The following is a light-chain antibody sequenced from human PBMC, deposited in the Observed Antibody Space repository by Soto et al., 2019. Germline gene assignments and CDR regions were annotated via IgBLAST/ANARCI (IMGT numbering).Light chain of an antibody. J-gene: IGKJ2*01. CDR3: QQFDDSRPAFT. V-gene: IGKV3-20*01. CDR2: GAS. CDR1: QTVTNRY. Sequence: ESVLTQSPGTLSLSPGERATLSCRASQTVTNRYLSWYQHKPGQAPRLLIYGASIRATGIPDRFSGSRSGADFTLTITSLEPEDFAVYYCQQFDDSRPAFTFGQGTKLEI.